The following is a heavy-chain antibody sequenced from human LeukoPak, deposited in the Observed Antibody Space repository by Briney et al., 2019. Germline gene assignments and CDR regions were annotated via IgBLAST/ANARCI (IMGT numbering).Heavy chain of an antibody. D-gene: IGHD5-12*01. Sequence: SETLSLTCAVYGGSFSGYYWSWIRQPPGKGLEWIGEINHSGSTNYNPSLKSRVTISVDTSKNQFPLKLSSVTAADTAVYYCASRGIVATDVRYWGQGTLVTVSS. V-gene: IGHV4-34*01. CDR2: INHSGST. CDR1: GGSFSGYY. J-gene: IGHJ4*02. CDR3: ASRGIVATDVRY.